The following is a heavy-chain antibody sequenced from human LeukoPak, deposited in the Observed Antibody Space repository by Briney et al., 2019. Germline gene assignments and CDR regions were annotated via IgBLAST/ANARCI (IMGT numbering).Heavy chain of an antibody. V-gene: IGHV4-59*01. D-gene: IGHD6-13*01. CDR1: GDSINNNF. Sequence: SETLSLTCTVSGDSINNNFWSWIRQPPGKGLEWIAYIFNSGSTKYNPSLKSRVTISVDTSKNQFSLKLSSVDAADTAVYYCARSGTAAGRRDYWGQGTLVTVSS. CDR2: IFNSGST. CDR3: ARSGTAAGRRDY. J-gene: IGHJ4*02.